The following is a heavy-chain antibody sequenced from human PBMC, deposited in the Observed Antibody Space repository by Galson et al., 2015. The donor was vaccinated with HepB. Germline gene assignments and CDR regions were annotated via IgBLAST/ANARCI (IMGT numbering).Heavy chain of an antibody. Sequence: SVKVSCKVSAYTLTELSMHWVRQAPGKGLEWMGGFNPEDGNIIYAQKFQGRVTMTEDTSTDTAYMNLSSLRSEDTAVYYCATEVRGAWRAFDIWGQGTMVTVSS. D-gene: IGHD4/OR15-4a*01. CDR1: AYTLTELS. CDR3: ATEVRGAWRAFDI. V-gene: IGHV1-24*01. J-gene: IGHJ3*02. CDR2: FNPEDGNI.